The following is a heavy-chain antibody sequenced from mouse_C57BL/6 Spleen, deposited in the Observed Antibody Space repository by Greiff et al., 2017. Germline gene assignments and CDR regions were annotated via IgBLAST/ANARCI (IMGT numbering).Heavy chain of an antibody. J-gene: IGHJ4*01. CDR3: ARLRRCYYAMDY. V-gene: IGHV1-18*01. Sequence: VQLQQSGPELVKPGASVKIPCKASGYTFTDYNMDWVKQSHGKSLEWIGDINPNNGGTIYNQKFKGKATLTVDKSSSTAYMELRSLTSEDTAVYYCARLRRCYYAMDYGGQGTSVTVSS. CDR2: INPNNGGT. D-gene: IGHD1-2*01. CDR1: GYTFTDYN.